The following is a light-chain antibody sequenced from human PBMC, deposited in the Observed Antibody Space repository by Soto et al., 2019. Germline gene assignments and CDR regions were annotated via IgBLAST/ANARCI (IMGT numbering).Light chain of an antibody. CDR1: SSNIGGNS. Sequence: QSVLTQPPSVSAAPGQKVTISCSGSSSNIGGNSVSWYQQLPGTAPKILIYDDNKRPSGIPDRFSGSKSGTSATLSITGFQTGDEADYYCGSWDSSLSAYVFGTGTKVTV. J-gene: IGLJ1*01. CDR3: GSWDSSLSAYV. CDR2: DDN. V-gene: IGLV1-51*01.